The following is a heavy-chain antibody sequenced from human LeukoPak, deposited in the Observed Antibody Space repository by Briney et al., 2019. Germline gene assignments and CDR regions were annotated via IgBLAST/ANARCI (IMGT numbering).Heavy chain of an antibody. J-gene: IGHJ4*02. D-gene: IGHD2-15*01. CDR3: ARDSWYSKY. V-gene: IGHV3-30-3*01. CDR2: ISYDGSNK. CDR1: GFTFSSYA. Sequence: GGSLRLSCAASGFTFSSYAMHWVRQAPGKGLEWVAVISYDGSNKYYADSVKGRFTISRDNSKNSLYLQMNSLRGEDTAVYYCARDSWYSKYWGQGTQVTVSS.